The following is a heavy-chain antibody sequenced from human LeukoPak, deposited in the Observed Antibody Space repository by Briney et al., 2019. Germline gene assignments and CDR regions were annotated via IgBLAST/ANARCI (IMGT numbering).Heavy chain of an antibody. CDR3: ARGDYYGSGSYSAAFDI. D-gene: IGHD3-10*01. CDR2: MNPNSGNT. V-gene: IGHV1-8*01. Sequence: ASVKVSCKASGYTFTSYDINWVRQATGQGLEWMGWMNPNSGNTGYAQKFQGRVTMTRNTSISPAYMELSSLRSEDTAVYYCARGDYYGSGSYSAAFDIWGQGTMVTVSS. J-gene: IGHJ3*02. CDR1: GYTFTSYD.